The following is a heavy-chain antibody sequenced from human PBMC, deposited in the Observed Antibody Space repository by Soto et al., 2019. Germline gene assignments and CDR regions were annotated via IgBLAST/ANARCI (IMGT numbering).Heavy chain of an antibody. V-gene: IGHV4-61*01. D-gene: IGHD4-4*01. CDR3: ASQQLAVPAFFDY. CDR2: IYYSGST. CDR1: GGSVSSGSYY. Sequence: PSETLSLTCTVSGGSVSSGSYYWSWIRQPPGKGLECIGYIYYSGSTNYNPSLKSRVTISVDTSKNQFSLKLSSVTAADTAVYYCASQQLAVPAFFDYWGHGILVTVSS. J-gene: IGHJ4*01.